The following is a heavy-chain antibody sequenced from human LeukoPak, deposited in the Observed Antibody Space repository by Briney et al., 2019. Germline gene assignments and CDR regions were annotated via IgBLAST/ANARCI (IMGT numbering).Heavy chain of an antibody. J-gene: IGHJ4*02. CDR1: GFTFSSYA. CDR2: ISYHGDIT. Sequence: HPGGSLRLSCAASGFTFSSYAMHWVRQAPGKGLEWVALISYHGDITYYADSVKGRFTLSRDNSKTTLFLQLNSLRAEDTAVYYCARHFGIAAAGTILKFDYWGQGTLVTVSS. V-gene: IGHV3-30*01. CDR3: ARHFGIAAAGTILKFDY. D-gene: IGHD6-13*01.